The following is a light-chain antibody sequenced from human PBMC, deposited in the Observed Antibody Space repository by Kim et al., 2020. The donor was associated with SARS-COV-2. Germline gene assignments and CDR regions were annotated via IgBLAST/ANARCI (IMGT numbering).Light chain of an antibody. CDR3: QQSDSTPIT. Sequence: ASDGDRVTITCRASQSISTYLNWYQQRPGEAPKLLIYGASTLRSGVPSRFSGSGSGTDFTLTISNLQPEDFASYFCQQSDSTPITFGPGTRLEIK. V-gene: IGKV1-39*01. J-gene: IGKJ5*01. CDR2: GAS. CDR1: QSISTY.